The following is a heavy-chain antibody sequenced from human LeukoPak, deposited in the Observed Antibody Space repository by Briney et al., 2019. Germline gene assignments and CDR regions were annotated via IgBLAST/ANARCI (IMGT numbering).Heavy chain of an antibody. V-gene: IGHV3-30*02. D-gene: IGHD2-21*02. Sequence: GGPLTLFCAASGFTFSSCGMHWPRQARGKAREWVACIRYDGRNKYYADSVKGRFTITRDNSKNMLYLQMNSLRDEDTTVYYCAKDSDGYGDYWGQGTLVTVSS. CDR2: IRYDGRNK. J-gene: IGHJ4*02. CDR1: GFTFSSCG. CDR3: AKDSDGYGDY.